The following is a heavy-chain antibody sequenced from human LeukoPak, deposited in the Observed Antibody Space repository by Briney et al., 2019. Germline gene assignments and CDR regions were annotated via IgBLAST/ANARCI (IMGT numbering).Heavy chain of an antibody. Sequence: ASETLSLTCTVSGGSISSYYWSWIRQPPGKGLEWIWYIYYSGSTNYNPSLKSRVTISVDTSKNQFSLKLSSVTAADTAVYYCARDSAMNYYDSSGYKFWGQGTLVTVSS. D-gene: IGHD3-22*01. CDR3: ARDSAMNYYDSSGYKF. CDR2: IYYSGST. J-gene: IGHJ4*02. V-gene: IGHV4-59*12. CDR1: GGSISSYY.